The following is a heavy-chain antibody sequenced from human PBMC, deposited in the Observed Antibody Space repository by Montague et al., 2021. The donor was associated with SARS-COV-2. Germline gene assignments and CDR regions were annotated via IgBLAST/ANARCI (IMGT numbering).Heavy chain of an antibody. CDR2: IYYSGST. Sequence: SETLSLTCTVSGGSISSYYWSWIRQPPGKGLEWIGYIYYSGSTNYNPSLMSRVTISVDTSKNQFSLKLSSVTAADTAVYYCARGPQEYRITMIVVDYWYFDLWGRGTLVTVSS. J-gene: IGHJ2*01. CDR1: GGSISSYY. V-gene: IGHV4-59*01. D-gene: IGHD3-22*01. CDR3: ARGPQEYRITMIVVDYWYFDL.